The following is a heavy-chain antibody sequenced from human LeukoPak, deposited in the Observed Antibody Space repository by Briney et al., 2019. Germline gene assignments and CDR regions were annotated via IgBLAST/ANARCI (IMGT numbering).Heavy chain of an antibody. V-gene: IGHV3-21*01. CDR1: GFTFSSYS. D-gene: IGHD4-23*01. J-gene: IGHJ4*02. CDR2: ISSSSSYI. CDR3: ARGGSYGGYHSY. Sequence: GGSLRLSCAASGFTFSSYSMNWVRQAPGKGLEWVSSISSSSSYIYYADSVKGRFTISRDNAKNSLYLQMNSLRAEDTALYYCARGGSYGGYHSYWGQGTLVTVSS.